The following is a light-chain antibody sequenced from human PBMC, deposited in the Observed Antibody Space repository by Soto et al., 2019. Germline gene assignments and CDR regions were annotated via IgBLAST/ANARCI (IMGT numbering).Light chain of an antibody. CDR1: QTISNTY. CDR2: GAS. J-gene: IGKJ3*01. CDR3: QSYGRTVFT. Sequence: EIVLTQSPGTLSLSPGEGATLSCRASQTISNTYFAWYQQKPGQAPRLLLYGASSRATGIPDRFSGSGSGTDFTLTISGLEPEDFAVYYCQSYGRTVFTFGPGTKVDI. V-gene: IGKV3-20*01.